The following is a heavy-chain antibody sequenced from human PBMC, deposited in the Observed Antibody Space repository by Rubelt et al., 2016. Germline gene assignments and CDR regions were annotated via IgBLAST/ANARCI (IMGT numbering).Heavy chain of an antibody. CDR2: IYSGGST. V-gene: IGHV3-53*01. Sequence: WVRQAPGKGLEWVSVIYSGGSTYYADSVKGRFTISRDNSKNTLYLQMNSLRAEDTAVYYCARELVEGTVTWGQGTLVTVSS. CDR3: ARELVEGTVT. D-gene: IGHD4-17*01. J-gene: IGHJ4*02.